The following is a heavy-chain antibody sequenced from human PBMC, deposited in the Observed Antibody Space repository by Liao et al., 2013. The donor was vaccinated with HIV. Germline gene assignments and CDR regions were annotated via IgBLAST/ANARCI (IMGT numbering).Heavy chain of an antibody. CDR2: IYYSGNT. J-gene: IGHJ3*02. CDR1: GGSISSGDYY. Sequence: QVQLQESGPGLVKPSQTLSLTCTVSGGSISSGDYYWSWIRQPPGKGLEWIGYIYYSGNTYYNPSLKSRVTISVDTSKNQFSLRLSSVTAADTAVYYCVRDGPRRGAFDIWGQGTMVTVSS. D-gene: IGHD3-10*01. CDR3: VRDGPRRGAFDI. V-gene: IGHV4-30-4*01.